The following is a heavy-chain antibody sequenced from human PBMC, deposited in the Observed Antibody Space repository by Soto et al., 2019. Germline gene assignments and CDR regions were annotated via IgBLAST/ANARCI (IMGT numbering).Heavy chain of an antibody. CDR2: ISAYNGNT. Sequence: QVQLVQSGAEVKKPGASVKVSCKASGYTFTSYGISWVRQAPGQGLEWMGWISAYNGNTNYAQKLQVRVTMTTDTATITAYMELRRLRSDDTAVYYCARTRRVANWCDPWGQGTLVTVSS. CDR3: ARTRRVANWCDP. CDR1: GYTFTSYG. J-gene: IGHJ5*02. D-gene: IGHD2-15*01. V-gene: IGHV1-18*01.